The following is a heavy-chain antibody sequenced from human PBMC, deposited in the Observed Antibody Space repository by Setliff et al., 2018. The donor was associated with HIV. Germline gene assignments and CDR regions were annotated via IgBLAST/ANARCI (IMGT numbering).Heavy chain of an antibody. CDR3: AREKGRYFDWSHTRDAFDI. CDR1: GRSFSGYY. CDR2: INHSGGT. D-gene: IGHD3-9*01. V-gene: IGHV4-34*01. J-gene: IGHJ3*02. Sequence: SETLSLTCAVYGRSFSGYYWNWIRQSPGKGLEWIGEINHSGGTNYNPSLKSRVTMSIDTSKNQFSLNVSSVTAADTAVYYCAREKGRYFDWSHTRDAFDIWGQGTMVTV.